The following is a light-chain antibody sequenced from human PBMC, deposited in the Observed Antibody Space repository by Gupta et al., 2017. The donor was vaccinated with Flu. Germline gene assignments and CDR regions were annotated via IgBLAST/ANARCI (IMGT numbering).Light chain of an antibody. CDR1: SSNIGAGYD. J-gene: IGLJ2*01. Sequence: QSVLTQPPSVSGAPGQRVTISCTEASSNIGAGYDVHWYQHLPGTAPKVLIYGNRDRPSGVPDRFSGSKSGTSASLAITGLQAEDEAYYYCQSYDSSLSAGIFGGGTKLTVV. CDR2: GNR. CDR3: QSYDSSLSAGI. V-gene: IGLV1-40*01.